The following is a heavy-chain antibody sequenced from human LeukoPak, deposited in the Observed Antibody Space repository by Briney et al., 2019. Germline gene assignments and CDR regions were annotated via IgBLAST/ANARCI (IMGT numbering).Heavy chain of an antibody. J-gene: IGHJ5*02. CDR3: ARGLVGYGGNPP. V-gene: IGHV4-34*01. D-gene: IGHD4-17*01. Sequence: PSETLSLTCAVYGGSFSGYYWSWIRQPPGKGLEWIGEINHSGSTNYNPSLKSRVTISVDTSKNQLSLKLSSVTAADTAVYYCARGLVGYGGNPPWGQGTLVTVSS. CDR1: GGSFSGYY. CDR2: INHSGST.